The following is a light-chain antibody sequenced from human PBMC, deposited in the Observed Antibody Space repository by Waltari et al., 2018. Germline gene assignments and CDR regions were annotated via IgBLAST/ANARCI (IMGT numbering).Light chain of an antibody. CDR1: TSNIGSNL. Sequence: QSVLTQPPSASATPGQRVIISCSGSTSNIGSNLVNWYQQLPGKAPKLLIHRSDQRPSGVPDRFSGSKSGTSASLAISGLQSEDEADYYCAAWDDSLNGRWVFGGGTKVTVL. CDR3: AAWDDSLNGRWV. CDR2: RSD. V-gene: IGLV1-44*01. J-gene: IGLJ3*02.